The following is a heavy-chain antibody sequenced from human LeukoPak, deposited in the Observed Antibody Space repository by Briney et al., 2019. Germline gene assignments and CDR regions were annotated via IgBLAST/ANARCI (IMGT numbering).Heavy chain of an antibody. CDR2: ISGSGGST. Sequence: PGGSLRLSCAASGFTFSSYAMSWVRQAPGKGLEWVSAISGSGGSTYYADSVKGRFTISRDNSKNTLYLQMNSLRAEDTAVYYCAKGENYGSGSYYNDYFDYWGQGTLVTVSS. V-gene: IGHV3-23*01. D-gene: IGHD3-10*01. CDR1: GFTFSSYA. J-gene: IGHJ4*02. CDR3: AKGENYGSGSYYNDYFDY.